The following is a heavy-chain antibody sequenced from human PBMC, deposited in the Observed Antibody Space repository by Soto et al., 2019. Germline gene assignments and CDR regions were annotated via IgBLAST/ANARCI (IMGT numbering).Heavy chain of an antibody. V-gene: IGHV4-59*08. J-gene: IGHJ4*02. D-gene: IGHD3-9*01. CDR2: IYYSGST. Sequence: SETLSLTCTFSGGSISSYYWSWIRQPPGKGLEWIGYIYYSGSTNYNPSLKSRVTISVDTSKNQFSLKLSSVTAADTAVYFCARLEGLATISYYFDFWGQGAQVTVSS. CDR3: ARLEGLATISYYFDF. CDR1: GGSISSYY.